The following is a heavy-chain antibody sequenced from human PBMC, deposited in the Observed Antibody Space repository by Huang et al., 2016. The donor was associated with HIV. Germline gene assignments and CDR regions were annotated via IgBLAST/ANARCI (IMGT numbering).Heavy chain of an antibody. CDR3: TRLTMIGDGDY. Sequence: EVQLVESGGGLVKPGGSLKLSCAASGFTFSGSAMHWVRQASGKGLGWVGRIRSKANSYATAYAALVKGRFTISRDDSKNTAYLQMNSLKTEDTAVYYCTRLTMIGDGDYWGQGTLVTVSS. V-gene: IGHV3-73*01. CDR1: GFTFSGSA. CDR2: IRSKANSYAT. D-gene: IGHD3-22*01. J-gene: IGHJ4*02.